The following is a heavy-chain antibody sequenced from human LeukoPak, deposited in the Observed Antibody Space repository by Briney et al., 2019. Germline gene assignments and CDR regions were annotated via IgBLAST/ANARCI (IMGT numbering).Heavy chain of an antibody. CDR2: ISAYNGNT. CDR3: ARVYSSSWSYYYYYMDV. V-gene: IGHV1-18*01. J-gene: IGHJ6*03. Sequence: ASVKVSCRASGYTFTSYGISWVRQAPGQGLEWMGWISAYNGNTNYAQKLQGRVTMTTDTSTSTAYMELRSLRSDDTAVYYCARVYSSSWSYYYYYMDVWGKGTTVTVSS. D-gene: IGHD6-13*01. CDR1: GYTFTSYG.